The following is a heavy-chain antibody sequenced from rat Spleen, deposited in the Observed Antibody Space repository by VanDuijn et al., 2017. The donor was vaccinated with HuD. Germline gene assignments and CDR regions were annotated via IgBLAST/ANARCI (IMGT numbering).Heavy chain of an antibody. V-gene: IGHV5-7*01. Sequence: EVQLVESGGGLVQPGRSLKLSCAASGFTFSDYNMAWVRQAPKKGLEWVASITNTGDITYYPDSVKGRFTISRDNAKSTLYLQMNSLRSEDTATYYCTRVGDSRGFAYWGQGTLVTVSS. D-gene: IGHD1-1*01. CDR2: ITNTGDIT. CDR1: GFTFSDYN. J-gene: IGHJ3*01. CDR3: TRVGDSRGFAY.